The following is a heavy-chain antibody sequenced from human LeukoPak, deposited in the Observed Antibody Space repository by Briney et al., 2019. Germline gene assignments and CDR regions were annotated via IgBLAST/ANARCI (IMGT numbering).Heavy chain of an antibody. V-gene: IGHV3-7*01. Sequence: GGSLRLSCAASGFTFSSYWMSWVRQAPGKGLEWVANIKQDGSEKYYVDSVKGRFTISRDNAKNSLYLQMNSLRAEDTAVYYCARVGTYYDFWSGYYMDVWGKGTTVTVSS. J-gene: IGHJ6*03. D-gene: IGHD3-3*01. CDR3: ARVGTYYDFWSGYYMDV. CDR1: GFTFSSYW. CDR2: IKQDGSEK.